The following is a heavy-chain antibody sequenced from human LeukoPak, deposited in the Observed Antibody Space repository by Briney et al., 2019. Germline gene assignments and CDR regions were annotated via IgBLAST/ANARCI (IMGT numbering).Heavy chain of an antibody. D-gene: IGHD6-19*01. Sequence: EASVKVSCKASGYTFVDYYIHWVRQVPGQRLEWMGWINPDSVATNYAQNFQGRVTMTSDTSVRTAYMEVSRLRSDDTAVYYCARVSGSGWPYYYYYMDVWGKGTTVTVSS. CDR2: INPDSVAT. J-gene: IGHJ6*03. V-gene: IGHV1-2*02. CDR1: GYTFVDYY. CDR3: ARVSGSGWPYYYYYMDV.